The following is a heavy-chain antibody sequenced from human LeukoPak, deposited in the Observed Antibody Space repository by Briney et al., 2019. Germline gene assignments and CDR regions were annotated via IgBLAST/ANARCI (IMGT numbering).Heavy chain of an antibody. J-gene: IGHJ3*02. D-gene: IGHD1-26*01. CDR3: ASAIGTIESYLDAFDI. Sequence: GGSLRLSCAASGFTFSSYWMSWVRQAPGKGLEWVANIKQDGSEKYYVDSVKGRFTISRDNAKNSLYLQMNSLRAEDTAVYYCASAIGTIESYLDAFDIWGQGTMVTVSS. V-gene: IGHV3-7*01. CDR1: GFTFSSYW. CDR2: IKQDGSEK.